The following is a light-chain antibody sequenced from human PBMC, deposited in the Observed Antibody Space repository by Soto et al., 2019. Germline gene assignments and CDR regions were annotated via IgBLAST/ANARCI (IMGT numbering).Light chain of an antibody. CDR3: QSYDSSTVV. CDR1: VGGIASNY. CDR2: ENN. J-gene: IGLJ2*01. Sequence: NFMLTQPHSVSESPGKTVTISCTGSVGGIASNYLQWYQQRPGSAPTPVIYENNQRPSGVPDRFSGSIDSSSNSASLTISGLKTEDEADYYCQSYDSSTVVFGGGTKLTVL. V-gene: IGLV6-57*02.